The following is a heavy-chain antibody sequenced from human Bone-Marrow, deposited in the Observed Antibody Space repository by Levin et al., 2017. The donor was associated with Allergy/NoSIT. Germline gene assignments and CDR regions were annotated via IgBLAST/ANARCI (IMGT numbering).Heavy chain of an antibody. J-gene: IGHJ4*02. CDR1: GFMFRTSW. CDR3: TRDAHWAFDD. CDR2: INGDGSEK. Sequence: PSETLSLTCAASGFMFRTSWMDWVRHSPVKGLEWVAKINGDGSEKSYVDSVRGRFIVSRDNARNSLYLQMNSLRAEDTAIYYCTRDAHWAFDDWGQGAQVTVSS. V-gene: IGHV3-7*01. D-gene: IGHD3-16*01.